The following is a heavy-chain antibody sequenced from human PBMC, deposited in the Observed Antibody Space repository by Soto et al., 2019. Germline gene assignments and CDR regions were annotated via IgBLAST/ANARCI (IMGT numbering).Heavy chain of an antibody. V-gene: IGHV1-46*01. CDR3: ATGGYSNNYYGMDV. CDR2: ISPSYGIT. CDR1: GYSFSNYD. J-gene: IGHJ6*02. D-gene: IGHD4-4*01. Sequence: VQLGQSGAEVKKPGASVQVSCKASGYSFSNYDIHWLRQAPGQGLEWMGKISPSYGITTYAQRFQGRGTMTMDTSTNTVYMELSSLRPEDRAVYYCATGGYSNNYYGMDVWGQGTTVTVSS.